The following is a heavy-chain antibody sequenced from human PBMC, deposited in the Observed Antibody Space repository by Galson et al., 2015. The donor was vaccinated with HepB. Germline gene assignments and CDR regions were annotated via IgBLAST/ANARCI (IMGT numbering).Heavy chain of an antibody. D-gene: IGHD2-2*01. J-gene: IGHJ4*02. CDR2: TYFRSKWYY. V-gene: IGHV6-1*01. Sequence: CAISGDSVSGNIVSWNWIRQSPSRGLEWLGRTYFRSKWYYDYAVSVKSRITINPDTSENQFSLQLHSVTPEDTAVYYCAGAGYCRSTYCFFAYWGQGTLVTVS. CDR1: GDSVSGNIVS. CDR3: AGAGYCRSTYCFFAY.